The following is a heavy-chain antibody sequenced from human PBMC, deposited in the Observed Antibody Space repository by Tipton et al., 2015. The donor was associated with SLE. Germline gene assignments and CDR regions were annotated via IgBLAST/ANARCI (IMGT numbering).Heavy chain of an antibody. CDR2: ISSSSSYI. CDR3: AKDLDEMDAFDI. Sequence: SLRLSCAASGFTFSSYSMNWVRQAPGKGLEWVSSISSSSSYIYYADSVKGRFTISRDNAKNTLYLQMNSLRAEDTAVYYCAKDLDEMDAFDIWGQGTMVTVSS. CDR1: GFTFSSYS. J-gene: IGHJ3*02. D-gene: IGHD5-24*01. V-gene: IGHV3-21*04.